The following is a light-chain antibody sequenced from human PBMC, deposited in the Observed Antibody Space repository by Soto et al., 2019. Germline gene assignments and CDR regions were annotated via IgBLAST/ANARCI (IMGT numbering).Light chain of an antibody. J-gene: IGKJ1*01. CDR2: KAS. CDR1: QSISSW. V-gene: IGKV1-5*03. Sequence: DIQMTQSPSTLSASVGDRVTITCRASQSISSWLAWYQQKPGKAPKLLIYKASSLESGVPSRFSGSGSGTEFTLTISSLQADDFATYYCQQYNSYSPLWTFGQGTKVEIK. CDR3: QQYNSYSPLWT.